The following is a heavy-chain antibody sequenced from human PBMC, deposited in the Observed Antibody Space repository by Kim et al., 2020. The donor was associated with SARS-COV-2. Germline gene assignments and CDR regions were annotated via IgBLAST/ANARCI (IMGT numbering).Heavy chain of an antibody. CDR3: ARDWYYEFWSGYSYGMDV. V-gene: IGHV3-48*02. CDR2: ISSSSSTI. J-gene: IGHJ6*02. Sequence: GGSLRLSCAASGFTFSSYSMNWVRQAPGKGLEWVSYISSSSSTIYYADSVKGRFTISRDNAKNSLYLQMNSLRDEDTAVYYCARDWYYEFWSGYSYGMDVWGQGTTVTVSS. D-gene: IGHD3-3*01. CDR1: GFTFSSYS.